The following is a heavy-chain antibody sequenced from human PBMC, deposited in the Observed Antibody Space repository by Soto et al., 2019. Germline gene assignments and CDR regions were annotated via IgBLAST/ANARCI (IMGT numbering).Heavy chain of an antibody. J-gene: IGHJ6*02. D-gene: IGHD6-19*01. V-gene: IGHV4-31*03. CDR1: GGSISSGGYH. CDR2: IYYTGST. CDR3: ASSPVTGIYYAMDV. Sequence: PSETLSLTCTVSGGSISSGGYHWSWIRQHPGKGLEWIGNIYYTGSTHYDPSLKSRITISLDTSKNQISLKLSSVTAADTAVYYRASSPVTGIYYAMDVWGQGTTVTVSS.